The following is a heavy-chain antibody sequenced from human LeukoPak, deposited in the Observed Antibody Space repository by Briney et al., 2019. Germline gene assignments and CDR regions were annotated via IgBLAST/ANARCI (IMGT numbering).Heavy chain of an antibody. D-gene: IGHD6-13*01. CDR2: IYPKSGDT. V-gene: IGHV1-2*02. J-gene: IGHJ3*02. CDR1: GYTLTDYY. CDR3: ARDEAADGTNALDI. Sequence: ASVKVSCKASGYTLTDYYMHWVRQAPGQGLEWMGYIYPKSGDTNYEKKFQGRVTMTRDTSMNTVYMELTRLRSDDTAVYYCARDEAADGTNALDIWGQGTMVTVSS.